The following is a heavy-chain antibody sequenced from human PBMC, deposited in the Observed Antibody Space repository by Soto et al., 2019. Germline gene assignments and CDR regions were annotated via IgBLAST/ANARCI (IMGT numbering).Heavy chain of an antibody. D-gene: IGHD2-2*01. Sequence: QVQLVQSGAEVRKPGASVKVSCKASGYTFTTYGISWLRQAPGEGLEWMGWINTNNGNTNYAQNCRGRVTMTTDTSTSTAYMDLRSLRSDDTAVYYCATIWGLYCSSTSCSESWLDPWGQGTLVTVSS. CDR1: GYTFTTYG. J-gene: IGHJ5*02. CDR3: ATIWGLYCSSTSCSESWLDP. V-gene: IGHV1-18*01. CDR2: INTNNGNT.